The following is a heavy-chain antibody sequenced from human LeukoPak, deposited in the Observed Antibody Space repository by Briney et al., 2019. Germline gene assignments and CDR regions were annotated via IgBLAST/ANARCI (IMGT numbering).Heavy chain of an antibody. J-gene: IGHJ4*02. CDR1: GYTFTSYG. V-gene: IGHV1-18*01. Sequence: ASVKVSCKASGYTFTSYGISWVRQAPGQGLEWMGWISAYNGNTNYAQKLQGRVTMTTDTSTSTAYMELRSLRSDDTAVYYCARAYDYYDSSGPTGDYWGQGTLVTVSS. CDR3: ARAYDYYDSSGPTGDY. D-gene: IGHD3-22*01. CDR2: ISAYNGNT.